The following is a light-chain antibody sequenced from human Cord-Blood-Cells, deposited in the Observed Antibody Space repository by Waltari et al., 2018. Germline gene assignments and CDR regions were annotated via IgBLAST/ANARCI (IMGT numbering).Light chain of an antibody. V-gene: IGLV2-23*01. J-gene: IGLJ3*02. CDR1: SSDVGRYNL. Sequence: QSALTQPASVSGSPGQSITISCTGPSSDVGRYNLVSWYQQHTGKAPKRLIYEGSKRPSGVSNRFSGSKSGNTASLTISGLQAEDEADYYCCSYAGSSTLVFGGGTKLTVL. CDR3: CSYAGSSTLV. CDR2: EGS.